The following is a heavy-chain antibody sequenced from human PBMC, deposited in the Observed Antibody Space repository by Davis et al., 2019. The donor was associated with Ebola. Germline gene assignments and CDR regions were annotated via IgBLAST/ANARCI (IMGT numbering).Heavy chain of an antibody. CDR1: GYTFTSYA. Sequence: ASVKVSCKASGYTFTSYAMHWVRQAPGQRLEWMGWINAGNGNTKYSQKFQGRVTITADKSTSTAYMELSSLRSEDTAVYYCAIQRSDYGVGGMDVWGQGTTVTVSS. D-gene: IGHD4-17*01. CDR3: AIQRSDYGVGGMDV. V-gene: IGHV1-3*01. CDR2: INAGNGNT. J-gene: IGHJ6*02.